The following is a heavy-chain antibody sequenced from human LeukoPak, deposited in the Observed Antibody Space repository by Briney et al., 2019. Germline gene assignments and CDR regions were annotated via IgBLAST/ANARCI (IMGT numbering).Heavy chain of an antibody. D-gene: IGHD3-9*01. CDR2: INPNSGGT. Sequence: GASVKVSCKASGYTFTGYYMHWVRQAPGQGLEWMGWINPNSGGTNYAQKFQGRATMTRDTSISTAYMELSRLRSDDTAVYYCARAKMGYDILTGYYGIYYFDYWGQGTLVTVSS. J-gene: IGHJ4*02. CDR3: ARAKMGYDILTGYYGIYYFDY. V-gene: IGHV1-2*02. CDR1: GYTFTGYY.